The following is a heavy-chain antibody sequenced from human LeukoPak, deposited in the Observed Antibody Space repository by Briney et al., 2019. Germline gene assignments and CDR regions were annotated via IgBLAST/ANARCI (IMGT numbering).Heavy chain of an antibody. D-gene: IGHD3-22*01. Sequence: GQSLRLSCAASGFTFSSYGMHWVRQAPGKGLEWVAVIWYDGSNKYYADSVKGRFTISRDNSKNTLYLQMNTLRAEDRGVYYCERDQLHYDCSVYYYYWGQGRLLSVSS. CDR3: ERDQLHYDCSVYYYY. CDR2: IWYDGSNK. CDR1: GFTFSSYG. J-gene: IGHJ4*02. V-gene: IGHV3-33*01.